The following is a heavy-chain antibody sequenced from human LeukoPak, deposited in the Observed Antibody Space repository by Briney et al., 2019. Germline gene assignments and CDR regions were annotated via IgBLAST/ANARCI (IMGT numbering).Heavy chain of an antibody. CDR3: ARDAKQLPY. D-gene: IGHD5-24*01. V-gene: IGHV3-23*01. J-gene: IGHJ4*02. CDR2: ISSSGGST. Sequence: GGSLRLSCAASGFTFSSYAMSWVRQAPGKGLEWVSSISSSGGSTYYADSVKGRFTISRDTSKNTLYLQMNSLRPEDTAVYYCARDAKQLPYWGRGTLVTVSS. CDR1: GFTFSSYA.